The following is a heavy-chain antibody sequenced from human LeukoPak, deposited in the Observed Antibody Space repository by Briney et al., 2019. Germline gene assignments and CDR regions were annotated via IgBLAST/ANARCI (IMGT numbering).Heavy chain of an antibody. V-gene: IGHV1-2*02. CDR1: GYTFTGYY. CDR3: ARVLSFGYSSGWYDY. J-gene: IGHJ4*02. Sequence: GASVKVSCKASGYTFTGYYMHWVRQAPRQGLEWMGWINPNSGGTNYAQKFQGRVTMTRDTSISTAYMELSRLRSDDTAVYYCARVLSFGYSSGWYDYWGQGTLVTVSS. CDR2: INPNSGGT. D-gene: IGHD6-19*01.